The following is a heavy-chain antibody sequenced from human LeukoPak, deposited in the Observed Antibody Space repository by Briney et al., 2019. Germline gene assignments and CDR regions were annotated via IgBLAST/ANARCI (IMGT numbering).Heavy chain of an antibody. CDR1: GYTFIGYN. CDR2: ISPNSGVT. CDR3: AREIRADIEVAHY. D-gene: IGHD6-19*01. V-gene: IGHV1-2*02. J-gene: IGHJ4*02. Sequence: ASVKVSCKASGYTFIGYNMHWVRQAPGQGLEWMGWISPNSGVTTYAQKFQGRVTMTRDTSISTAYMEVSGLRSDDTAVYYCAREIRADIEVAHYWGQGTLVTVSS.